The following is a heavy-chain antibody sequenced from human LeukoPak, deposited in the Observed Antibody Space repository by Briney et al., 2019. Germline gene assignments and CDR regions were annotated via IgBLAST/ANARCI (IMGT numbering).Heavy chain of an antibody. Sequence: GASVKVSCKASGYTFTSYGISWVRQAPGQGREWMGWISAYNGNTNYAQKLQGRVTMTTDTSTSTAYMELRSLRSDDTAVYYCARYYDSSGYYYVGQYYYGMDVWGQGTTVTVSS. CDR3: ARYYDSSGYYYVGQYYYGMDV. CDR2: ISAYNGNT. D-gene: IGHD3-22*01. J-gene: IGHJ6*02. V-gene: IGHV1-18*01. CDR1: GYTFTSYG.